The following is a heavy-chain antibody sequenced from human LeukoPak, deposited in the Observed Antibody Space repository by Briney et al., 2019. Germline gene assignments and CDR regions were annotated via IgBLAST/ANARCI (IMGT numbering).Heavy chain of an antibody. Sequence: GGSLRLSCAASGFTFSSYGMSWVRQAPGKGLEWFSTISGSGGNTYYADSVQGRFTISRDNSKNTLYLQMNSLRAEDTAVYYCAKGGVVITTFDYWGQGTLGTVSS. CDR1: GFTFSSYG. V-gene: IGHV3-23*01. CDR3: AKGGVVITTFDY. D-gene: IGHD3-22*01. CDR2: ISGSGGNT. J-gene: IGHJ4*02.